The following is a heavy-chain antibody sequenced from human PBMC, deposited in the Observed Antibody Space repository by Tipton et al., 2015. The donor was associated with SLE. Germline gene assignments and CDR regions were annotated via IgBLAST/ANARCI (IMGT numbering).Heavy chain of an antibody. V-gene: IGHV4-31*03. CDR3: AGPYGDYGFFKY. CDR1: GASITSGGFF. D-gene: IGHD4-17*01. CDR2: VSYSGST. Sequence: TLSLTCTVSGASITSGGFFWSWIRQRPGKGLEWIGYVSYSGSTSYNPSLKSRVTISADTSKNQFSLKLNSVTAADTAVYYCAGPYGDYGFFKYWGQGARIIVSS. J-gene: IGHJ1*01.